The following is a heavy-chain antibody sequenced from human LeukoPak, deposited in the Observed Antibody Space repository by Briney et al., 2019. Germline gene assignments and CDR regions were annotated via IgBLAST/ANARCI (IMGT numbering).Heavy chain of an antibody. CDR3: ARSKDFPFFDA. CDR1: RDTFIIYA. D-gene: IGHD5/OR15-5a*01. Sequence: ASVKVSCKASRDTFIIYAIYWVRQAPGQRREWMAWIIAANGKTKYSRKFQGRVSITTDTSARTAYMELRSLGSEDTAIYYCARSKDFPFFDAWGQGTLVTVSS. V-gene: IGHV1-3*01. J-gene: IGHJ4*02. CDR2: IIAANGKT.